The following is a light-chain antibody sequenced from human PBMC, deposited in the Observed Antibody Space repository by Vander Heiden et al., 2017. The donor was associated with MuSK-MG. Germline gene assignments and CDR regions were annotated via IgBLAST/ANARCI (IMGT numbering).Light chain of an antibody. CDR1: SSDVGGYTY. J-gene: IGLJ3*02. CDR3: SSYTSSSTLEVV. CDR2: DVS. V-gene: IGLV2-14*01. Sequence: QSALTQPASVSGSPGQSITISCTGTSSDVGGYTYVSWYQQHPGKAPKLMIYDVSNRLSGVSNRFSGSKSGNTASLTISGLQAEDEADYYCSSYTSSSTLEVVFGGGTKLTVL.